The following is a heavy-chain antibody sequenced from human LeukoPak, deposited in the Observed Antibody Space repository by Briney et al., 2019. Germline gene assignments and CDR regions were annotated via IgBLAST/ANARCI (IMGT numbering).Heavy chain of an antibody. CDR1: GYTLTELS. D-gene: IGHD3-22*01. CDR2: FDPEDGET. Sequence: ASVKVSCKVSGYTLTELSMNWVRQAPGKGLEWMGGFDPEDGETIYAQKFQGRVTMTEDTSTDTAYMELSSLRSEDTAVYYCATVSRGYYDSSGYLDFDYWGQGTLVTVSS. V-gene: IGHV1-24*01. J-gene: IGHJ4*02. CDR3: ATVSRGYYDSSGYLDFDY.